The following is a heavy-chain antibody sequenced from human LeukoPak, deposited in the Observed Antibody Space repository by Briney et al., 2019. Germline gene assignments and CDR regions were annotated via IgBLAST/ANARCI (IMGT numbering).Heavy chain of an antibody. Sequence: GGCLRLSCAASGFTFSSYSMNWVRQAPGKGLEWASSISSSSSYIYYADSVKGRFTISRDNAKNSLYLQMNSLRAEDTAVYYCARDRGSSWYFNYWGQGTLVTVSS. CDR1: GFTFSSYS. D-gene: IGHD6-13*01. CDR2: ISSSSSYI. V-gene: IGHV3-21*01. J-gene: IGHJ4*02. CDR3: ARDRGSSWYFNY.